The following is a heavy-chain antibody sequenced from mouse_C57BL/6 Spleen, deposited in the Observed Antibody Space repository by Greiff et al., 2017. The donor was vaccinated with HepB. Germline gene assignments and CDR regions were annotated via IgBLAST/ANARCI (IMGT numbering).Heavy chain of an antibody. V-gene: IGHV1-80*01. Sequence: VKLMESGAELVKPGASVKISCKASGYAFSSYWMNWVKQRPGKGLEWIGQIYPGDGDTNYNGKFKGKATLTADKSSSTAYMQLSSLTSEDSAVYFCARSEWLRMDYWGQGTSVTVSS. J-gene: IGHJ4*01. CDR3: ARSEWLRMDY. CDR1: GYAFSSYW. D-gene: IGHD2-2*01. CDR2: IYPGDGDT.